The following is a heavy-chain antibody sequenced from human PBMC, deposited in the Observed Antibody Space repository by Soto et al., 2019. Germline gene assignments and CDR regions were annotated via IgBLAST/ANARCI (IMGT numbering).Heavy chain of an antibody. CDR2: IYYSGST. J-gene: IGHJ6*02. D-gene: IGHD3-10*01. V-gene: IGHV4-34*01. CDR1: GGSFSGYY. Sequence: SETLSLTCAVYGGSFSGYYWSWIRQPPGKGLEWIGSIYYSGSTYYNPSLKSRVTISVDTSKNQFSLKLSSVTAAYTAVYYCSRYFYYGSGSYYYYYYYGMDVWGQGTTVTAP. CDR3: SRYFYYGSGSYYYYYYYGMDV.